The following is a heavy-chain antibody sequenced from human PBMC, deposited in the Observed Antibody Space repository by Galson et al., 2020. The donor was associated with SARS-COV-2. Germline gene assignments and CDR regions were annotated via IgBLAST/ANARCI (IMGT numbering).Heavy chain of an antibody. Sequence: AMSWVRQAPGKGLEWVSAIGGSGGSTYYADSVKGRFTISRDNSKNTLYLQMNSLRAEDTAVYYCAKRDDSSGYPYYFDYWGQGTLVTVSS. CDR1: A. CDR2: IGGSGGST. V-gene: IGHV3-23*01. CDR3: AKRDDSSGYPYYFDY. D-gene: IGHD3-22*01. J-gene: IGHJ4*02.